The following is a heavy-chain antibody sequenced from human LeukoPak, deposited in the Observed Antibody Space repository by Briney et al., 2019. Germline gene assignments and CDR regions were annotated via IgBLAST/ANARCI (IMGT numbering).Heavy chain of an antibody. J-gene: IGHJ4*02. CDR2: MNPNSGNT. D-gene: IGHD6-13*01. CDR3: ARGRLHGGTKLVLNY. V-gene: IGHV1-8*01. Sequence: GASVKVSCKASGYTFTSYDINWVRQATGQGLEWVGWMNPNSGNTGYAQKFQGRVTMTRNTSISTAYMELSSLRSEDTVVYYCARGRLHGGTKLVLNYWGQGTLVTVSS. CDR1: GYTFTSYD.